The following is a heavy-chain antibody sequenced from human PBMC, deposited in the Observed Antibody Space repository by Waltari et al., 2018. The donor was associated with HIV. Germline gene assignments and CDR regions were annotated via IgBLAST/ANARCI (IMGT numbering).Heavy chain of an antibody. CDR2: ISSSSSSYI. V-gene: IGHV3-21*02. D-gene: IGHD4-17*01. CDR1: GFTFTSYI. Sequence: EVLLVESGGGLVKPGGSLRLSCAASGFTFTSYIMSWGRQAPGKGLEWVSSISSSSSSYIFYADSVKGRFTISRDNTKNSLYLQMDSLRDDDTAVYYCAREMATVYVDYWGQGTLVTVSS. CDR3: AREMATVYVDY. J-gene: IGHJ4*02.